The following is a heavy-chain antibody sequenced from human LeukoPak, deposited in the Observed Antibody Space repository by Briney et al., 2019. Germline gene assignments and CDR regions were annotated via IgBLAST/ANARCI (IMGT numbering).Heavy chain of an antibody. CDR1: GGTFSSYA. Sequence: ASVKVSCKASGGTFSSYAISWVRQAPGQGLEWMGRIIPILGIANYAQKFQGRVTITADKSTSTAYMELSSLRSEDTAVYYCARDPGKQYYDSSGYPAGIDYWGQGTLVTVSS. CDR2: IIPILGIA. CDR3: ARDPGKQYYDSSGYPAGIDY. J-gene: IGHJ4*02. V-gene: IGHV1-69*04. D-gene: IGHD3-22*01.